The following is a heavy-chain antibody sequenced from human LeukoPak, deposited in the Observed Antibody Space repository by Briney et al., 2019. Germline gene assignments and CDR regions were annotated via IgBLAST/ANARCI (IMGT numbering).Heavy chain of an antibody. V-gene: IGHV3-23*01. CDR1: GFTFSSYG. CDR3: AKDLVAGPMFDY. J-gene: IGHJ4*02. CDR2: ISGSGGST. D-gene: IGHD6-19*01. Sequence: PGGSLRLSCAASGFTFSSYGMSWVRQAPGKGLEWVSAISGSGGSTYYADSVKGRFTISRDNSKNTLYLQMNSLRAEDTAVYYCAKDLVAGPMFDYWGQGTLVTVSS.